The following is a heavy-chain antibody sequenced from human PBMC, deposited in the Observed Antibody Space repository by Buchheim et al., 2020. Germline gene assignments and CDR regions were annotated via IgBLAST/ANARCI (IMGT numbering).Heavy chain of an antibody. CDR2: INPSGGST. CDR1: GYTFTSYY. Sequence: QVQLVQSGAEVKKPGASVKVSCKASGYTFTSYYMHWVRQAPGQGLEWMGIINPSGGSTSYAQKFQGRVTMTRNTSISTADMELSSLRSEDTAVYYCARSAGLFGGSCRYGLGYWGQGTL. V-gene: IGHV1-46*01. D-gene: IGHD2-15*01. J-gene: IGHJ4*02. CDR3: ARSAGLFGGSCRYGLGY.